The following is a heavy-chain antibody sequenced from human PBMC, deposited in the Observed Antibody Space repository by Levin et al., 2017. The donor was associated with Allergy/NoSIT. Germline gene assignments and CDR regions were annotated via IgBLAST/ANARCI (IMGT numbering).Heavy chain of an antibody. CDR2: ISSSGGST. Sequence: PGGSLRLSCAASGFTFSSYAMSWVRKAPGKGLEWVSVISSSGGSTHYADSVKGRFTISRDNPKNTLYLQMNSLRAEDTAVYYCAKNPCGGDCYHYFDYWGQGTLVTVSS. V-gene: IGHV3-23*01. CDR1: GFTFSSYA. J-gene: IGHJ4*02. D-gene: IGHD2-21*02. CDR3: AKNPCGGDCYHYFDY.